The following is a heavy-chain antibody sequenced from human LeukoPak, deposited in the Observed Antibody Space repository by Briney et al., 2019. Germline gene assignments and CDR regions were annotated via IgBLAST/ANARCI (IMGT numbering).Heavy chain of an antibody. Sequence: KPSETLSLTCTVSGGSISSSSYYWGWIRTPPGKGLEWIGSIYYSGSTYYNPSLKSRVTISVDTSKNQFSLKLSSVTAADTAVYYCASSQYPIVAADNWFDPWGQGTQVTVSS. CDR1: GGSISSSSYY. CDR2: IYYSGST. D-gene: IGHD6-13*01. J-gene: IGHJ5*02. V-gene: IGHV4-39*01. CDR3: ASSQYPIVAADNWFDP.